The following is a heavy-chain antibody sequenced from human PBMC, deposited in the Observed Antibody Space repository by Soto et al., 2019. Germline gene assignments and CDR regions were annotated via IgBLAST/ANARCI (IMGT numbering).Heavy chain of an antibody. Sequence: AASVKVSCKASGYTFSNYGIHWVRQAPGQRLDWMGLINAGNGNTKYSQKFQGRVTLTRDTSASTAYMELSSLRSEDTAVYYCASCPQNCITTSPCCLFFDYWGQGTLVTVSS. CDR2: INAGNGNT. D-gene: IGHD2-2*01. J-gene: IGHJ4*02. CDR3: ASCPQNCITTSPCCLFFDY. CDR1: GYTFSNYG. V-gene: IGHV1-3*01.